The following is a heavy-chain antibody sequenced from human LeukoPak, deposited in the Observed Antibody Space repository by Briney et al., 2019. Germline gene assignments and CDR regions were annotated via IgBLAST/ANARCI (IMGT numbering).Heavy chain of an antibody. J-gene: IGHJ4*02. V-gene: IGHV1-2*02. CDR1: GYTFTGYY. Sequence: ASVKVSCKASGYTFTGYYMHWVRQAPGQGLEWMGWINPNSGGTNYAQKFQGRVTMTRDTSISTAYMELSRLRSGDTAVYYCARVYSSSWDFDYWGQGTLVTVSS. D-gene: IGHD6-13*01. CDR2: INPNSGGT. CDR3: ARVYSSSWDFDY.